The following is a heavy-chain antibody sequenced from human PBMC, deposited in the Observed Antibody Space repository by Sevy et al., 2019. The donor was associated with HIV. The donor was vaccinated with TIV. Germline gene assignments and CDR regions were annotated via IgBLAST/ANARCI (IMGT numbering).Heavy chain of an antibody. CDR1: GFTFSNYA. V-gene: IGHV3-23*01. J-gene: IGHJ4*02. CDR2: ISGSADAT. D-gene: IGHD5-18*01. Sequence: GGSLRLSCAASGFTFSNYAMSWVRQTPGKGLEWVSAISGSADATYYTDSLKGRFTISRDNSTNTVYLQMNSLRAEDTAVYYCVKEVSQYSYSDYWGQGTLVTVSS. CDR3: VKEVSQYSYSDY.